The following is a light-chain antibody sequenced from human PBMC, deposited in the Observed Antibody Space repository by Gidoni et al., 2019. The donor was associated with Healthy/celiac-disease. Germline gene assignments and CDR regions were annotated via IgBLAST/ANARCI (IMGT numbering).Light chain of an antibody. V-gene: IGKV3-20*01. CDR2: GAS. Sequence: EIVLTQSPGTLSLSPGERATLSCSASQSVSSSYLAWYQQKPGQAPRLLIYGASSRATGIPDRFSGSGSGTDFTLTISRLEPEDFAVYYCQQYGSSPRTFXQXTKVXIK. J-gene: IGKJ1*01. CDR3: QQYGSSPRT. CDR1: QSVSSSY.